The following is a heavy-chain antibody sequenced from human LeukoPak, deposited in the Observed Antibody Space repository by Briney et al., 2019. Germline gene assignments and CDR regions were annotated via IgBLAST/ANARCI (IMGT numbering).Heavy chain of an antibody. V-gene: IGHV3-33*01. CDR1: GLTFSNYG. Sequence: PGGSLRLSRAASGLTFSNYGMHWVRQAPGKGLEWVAVIGYDGSDKYYADSVKGRFTISRDNSKNTLYLQMNSLRAEDTAVYYCARDLDSSFDIWGQGTMVTVSS. CDR2: IGYDGSDK. CDR3: ARDLDSSFDI. J-gene: IGHJ3*02. D-gene: IGHD3-9*01.